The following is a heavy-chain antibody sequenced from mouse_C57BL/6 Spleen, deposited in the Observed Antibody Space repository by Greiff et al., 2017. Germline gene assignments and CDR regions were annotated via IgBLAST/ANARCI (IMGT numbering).Heavy chain of an antibody. CDR3: TGGLDY. D-gene: IGHD3-3*01. V-gene: IGHV1-15*01. J-gene: IGHJ2*01. CDR1: GYTFTDYE. CDR2: IDPETGGT. Sequence: VQLVESGAELVRPGASVTLSCKASGYTFTDYEMHWVKQTPVHGLEWIGAIDPETGGTAYNQKFKGKAILTADKSSSTAYMELRSLTAEDTSVYYCTGGLDYWGQGTTLTVSS.